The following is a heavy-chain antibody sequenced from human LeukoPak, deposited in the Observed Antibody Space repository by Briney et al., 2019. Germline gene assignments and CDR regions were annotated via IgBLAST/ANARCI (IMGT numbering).Heavy chain of an antibody. Sequence: GRSLRLSCAASGFTFSTYGMHWVRQAPGKGLEWVAVIYYDGSNKYYADSVKGRFTISRDNSKNTLYLQMNSLRAEDTAVYYCARTYAWFGELNYFDLWGQGTLVTVSS. CDR3: ARTYAWFGELNYFDL. D-gene: IGHD3-10*01. CDR2: IYYDGSNK. J-gene: IGHJ4*02. CDR1: GFTFSTYG. V-gene: IGHV3-33*01.